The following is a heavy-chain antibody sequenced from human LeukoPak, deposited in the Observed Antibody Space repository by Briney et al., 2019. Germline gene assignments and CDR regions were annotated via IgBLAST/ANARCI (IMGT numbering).Heavy chain of an antibody. CDR2: ISSSSTI. CDR3: GRVRREYRQIDY. Sequence: GGSLRLSCAASGFTFSSYSMNWVRQAPGKGLEWVSYISSSSTIYYADSVKGRFTISRDNAKNSLYLQMNSLRAEDSAVYYCGRVRREYRQIDYWGQGTLVTVSS. V-gene: IGHV3-48*01. D-gene: IGHD2-2*01. CDR1: GFTFSSYS. J-gene: IGHJ4*02.